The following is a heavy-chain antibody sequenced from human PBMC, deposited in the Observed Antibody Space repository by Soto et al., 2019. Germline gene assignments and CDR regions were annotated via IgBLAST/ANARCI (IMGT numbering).Heavy chain of an antibody. J-gene: IGHJ6*02. Sequence: GGSLRLSCAASGFTFSSYGMHWVRQAPGKGLEWVAVISYDGNNKNYADSVKGRFTISRDNSKKTLFLQMSSLRAEDTAVYYCAKGTMARGLMRYYYGMDVWGQGTTVTVSS. D-gene: IGHD3-10*01. CDR1: GFTFSSYG. CDR3: AKGTMARGLMRYYYGMDV. V-gene: IGHV3-30*18. CDR2: ISYDGNNK.